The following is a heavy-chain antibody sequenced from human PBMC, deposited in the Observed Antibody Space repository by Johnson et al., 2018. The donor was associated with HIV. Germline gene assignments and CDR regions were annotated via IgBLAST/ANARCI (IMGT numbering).Heavy chain of an antibody. D-gene: IGHD6-13*01. Sequence: VQLVESGGGLVQPGGSLRLSCAASGFSFSRFWMNWVRQAPGKGLEWVANIKEDGSEKYYVDSVKGRFTMSRDNAKKTLYLEMNSLRAEDTAVYYCARESVALVAFDIWGQGTMVTVSS. J-gene: IGHJ3*02. V-gene: IGHV3-7*01. CDR2: IKEDGSEK. CDR1: GFSFSRFW. CDR3: ARESVALVAFDI.